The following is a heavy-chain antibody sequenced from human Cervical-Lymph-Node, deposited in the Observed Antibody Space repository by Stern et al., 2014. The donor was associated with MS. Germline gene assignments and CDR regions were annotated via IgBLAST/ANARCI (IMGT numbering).Heavy chain of an antibody. CDR3: TRHQGGIAAF. CDR2: ITPLLGTT. Sequence: VQLVQSGAEVRQPGSSMKVSCKASGGTFNTFDISWGRQTPGPGLEWLGGITPLLGTTNYARNFQGRVAISADESATTAYMEMSNLTSEDTALYYCTRHQGGIAAFWGQGTLVTVSS. V-gene: IGHV1-69*01. J-gene: IGHJ4*02. D-gene: IGHD6-13*01. CDR1: GGTFNTFD.